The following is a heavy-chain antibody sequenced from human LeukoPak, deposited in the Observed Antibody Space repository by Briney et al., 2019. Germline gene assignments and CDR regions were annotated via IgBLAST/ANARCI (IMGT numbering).Heavy chain of an antibody. J-gene: IGHJ3*02. V-gene: IGHV4-30-4*01. CDR3: ASTDSSGYEDFGAFDI. CDR1: GGSISSGDYY. Sequence: SQTLSLTCTVSGGSISSGDYYWRWIRQPPGKGLEWIGYIYYSGSTYYNPSLKSRVTISVDTSKNQFSLKLSSVTAADTAVYYCASTDSSGYEDFGAFDIWGQGTMVTVSS. CDR2: IYYSGST. D-gene: IGHD3-22*01.